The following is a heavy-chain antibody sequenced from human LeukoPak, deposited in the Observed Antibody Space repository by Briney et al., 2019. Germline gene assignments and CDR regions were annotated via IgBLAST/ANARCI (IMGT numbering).Heavy chain of an antibody. D-gene: IGHD6-19*01. CDR1: GYSFTSYW. V-gene: IGHV5-51*01. CDR3: ARGTTGWYGWFDP. CDR2: IFPGDSDT. J-gene: IGHJ5*02. Sequence: GESLKISCKGSGYSFTSYWIGWVRQMPGKGLERMGIIFPGDSDTRYSPSFQGQVTISADKSTSTAYLQWTSLKASDTAMYYCARGTTGWYGWFDPWGQGTLVTVSS.